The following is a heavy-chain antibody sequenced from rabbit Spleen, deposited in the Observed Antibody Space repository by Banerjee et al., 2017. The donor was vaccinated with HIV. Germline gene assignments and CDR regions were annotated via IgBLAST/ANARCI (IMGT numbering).Heavy chain of an antibody. D-gene: IGHD7-1*01. CDR1: GVSFSDKDV. CDR2: INIATGKS. Sequence: QEQLVESGGGLVQHEGSLTLTCKASGVSFSDKDVMCWVRQAPGKGLEWITCINIATGKSVYASWVSGRFIMSRPSSTTVTLQMTSLTAADTATYFCARDLVTAIGWNFALWGQGTLVTVS. CDR3: ARDLVTAIGWNFAL. V-gene: IGHV1S45*01. J-gene: IGHJ4*01.